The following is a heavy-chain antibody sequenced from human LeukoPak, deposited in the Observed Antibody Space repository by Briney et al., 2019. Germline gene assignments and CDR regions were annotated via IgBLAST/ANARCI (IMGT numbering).Heavy chain of an antibody. V-gene: IGHV4-34*01. D-gene: IGHD6-13*01. CDR3: ARGYSSRTYMNY. Sequence: PSETLSLTCAVYGGSFSGYYWSWIRQPPGKGLEWIGEINHSGSTNYNPSLKSRVTISVDTSKNQFSLRLSSVTAADTAVYYCARGYSSRTYMNYWGQGTLVTVSS. CDR2: INHSGST. J-gene: IGHJ4*02. CDR1: GGSFSGYY.